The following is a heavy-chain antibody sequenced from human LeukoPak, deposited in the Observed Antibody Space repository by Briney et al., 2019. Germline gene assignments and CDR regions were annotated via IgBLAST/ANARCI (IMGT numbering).Heavy chain of an antibody. V-gene: IGHV3-9*01. J-gene: IGHJ5*02. Sequence: GGSLRLSCAASGFTFDDYAMHWVRQAPGKGLEWVSGISWNSGSIGYADSVKGRFTISRDNAKNSLYLQMNSLRAEDTASYYCAKAARYFDWGGINWFDPWGRGTLVTVSS. CDR2: ISWNSGSI. CDR3: AKAARYFDWGGINWFDP. CDR1: GFTFDDYA. D-gene: IGHD3-9*01.